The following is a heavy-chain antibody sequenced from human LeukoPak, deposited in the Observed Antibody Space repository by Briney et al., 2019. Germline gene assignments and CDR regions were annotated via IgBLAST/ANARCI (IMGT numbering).Heavy chain of an antibody. V-gene: IGHV1-8*02. D-gene: IGHD3-10*01. Sequence: ASVRVSCQVSGYTLTVYEINCVGQVSGQGLEWMGWMNPNTLKTGIAQNFQGRVTLTRDTTLNTAYMDLRGLRSEDTAIYFCARGVGPRISYYYLHHWGQGTLLTVSS. CDR2: MNPNTLKT. J-gene: IGHJ4*02. CDR3: ARGVGPRISYYYLHH. CDR1: GYTLTVYE.